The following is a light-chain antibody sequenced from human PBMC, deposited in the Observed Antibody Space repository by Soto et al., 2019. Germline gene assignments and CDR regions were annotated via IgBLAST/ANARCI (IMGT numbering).Light chain of an antibody. V-gene: IGKV1-8*01. CDR1: QGISSY. Sequence: AIRMTQSPSSFSASTGDRVTITCRASQGISSYLAWYQQKPGKAPKLLIYAASTFQSGVPSRFSGSGSGTDFTLTISRLQSEAFAYYYCQQYYSYPTFGGGTKVEIK. J-gene: IGKJ4*01. CDR3: QQYYSYPT. CDR2: AAS.